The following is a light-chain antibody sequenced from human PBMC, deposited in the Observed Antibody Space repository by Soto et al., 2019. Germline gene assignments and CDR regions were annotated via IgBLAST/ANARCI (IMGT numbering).Light chain of an antibody. V-gene: IGKV1-39*01. CDR1: QSISSH. CDR2: AAS. CDR3: QQSYTTHWT. J-gene: IGKJ1*01. Sequence: DIQMTQSPSSLSASVGDRVSITCRASQSISSHLNWYQQKPGKAPKLLIYAASSLQSGVPSRFSGSGSGTDFTLTISSLQPEDFATYFCQQSYTTHWTFGQGTK.